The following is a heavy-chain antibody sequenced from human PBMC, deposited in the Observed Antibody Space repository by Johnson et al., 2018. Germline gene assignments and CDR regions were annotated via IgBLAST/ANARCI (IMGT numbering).Heavy chain of an antibody. CDR3: ARDIVVATRDDAFDI. CDR1: GFTFSSYA. D-gene: IGHD1-26*01. J-gene: IGHJ3*02. V-gene: IGHV3-30*04. Sequence: QVQLVQSGGGVVQPGRSLRLSCAASGFTFSSYAMHWVRQAPGKGLEWVAVISYDGRNKYYEDSVKGRFTISRDNSKNTLYLQMNSLRAEDTAVYYCARDIVVATRDDAFDIWGQVTMVTVSS. CDR2: ISYDGRNK.